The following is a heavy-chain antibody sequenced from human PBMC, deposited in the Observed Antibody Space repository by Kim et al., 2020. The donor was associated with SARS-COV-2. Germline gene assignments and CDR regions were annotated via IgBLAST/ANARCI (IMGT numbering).Heavy chain of an antibody. D-gene: IGHD4-17*01. Sequence: YPGSVKGRFTSSGENAKNSLYLQMNSRRAGDTAVYYCARGRDYGDYVFDYWGQGTLVTVSS. CDR3: ARGRDYGDYVFDY. J-gene: IGHJ4*02. V-gene: IGHV3-13*01.